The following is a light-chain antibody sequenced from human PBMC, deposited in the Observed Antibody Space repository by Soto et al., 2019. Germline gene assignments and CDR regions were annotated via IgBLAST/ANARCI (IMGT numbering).Light chain of an antibody. Sequence: EIVLTQSPGTQSLSPGESATLSGRDSQSLSTRYIAWYQQKAGQAPRLLIYGASTRATGIPDRFSGSGSGTDFTLTISRLEPEDFAVYYCQQYASSMVYTFGQGTKLDIK. CDR1: QSLSTRY. CDR2: GAS. CDR3: QQYASSMVYT. V-gene: IGKV3-20*01. J-gene: IGKJ2*01.